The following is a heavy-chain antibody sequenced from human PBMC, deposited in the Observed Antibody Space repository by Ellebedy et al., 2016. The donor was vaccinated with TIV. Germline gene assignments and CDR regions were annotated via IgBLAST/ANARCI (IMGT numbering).Heavy chain of an antibody. CDR1: GSTFSSYS. CDR2: SSSSSSYI. J-gene: IGHJ6*02. V-gene: IGHV3-21*01. Sequence: GGSLRLSCAASGSTFSSYSMNWVRQAPGKGLEWVSSSSSSSSYIYYADSVKGRFTISRDNAKKSLYLQMDSLRAEDTAVYYCARDGKEDAGRDIVVVVAAHYYYGMDVWGQGTAVTVSS. D-gene: IGHD2-15*01. CDR3: ARDGKEDAGRDIVVVVAAHYYYGMDV.